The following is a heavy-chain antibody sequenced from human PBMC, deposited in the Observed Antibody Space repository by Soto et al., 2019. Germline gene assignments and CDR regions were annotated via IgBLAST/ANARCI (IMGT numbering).Heavy chain of an antibody. D-gene: IGHD2-2*01. Sequence: GASVKVSCKASGGTFSSYAISWVRQAPGQGLEWMGGIIPIFGTANYAQKFQGRVTITADKSTSTAYMELSSLRSEDTAVYYCARAPVVPAAMRYYYYGMDVWGQGTTVTVSS. CDR1: GGTFSSYA. J-gene: IGHJ6*02. V-gene: IGHV1-69*06. CDR3: ARAPVVPAAMRYYYYGMDV. CDR2: IIPIFGTA.